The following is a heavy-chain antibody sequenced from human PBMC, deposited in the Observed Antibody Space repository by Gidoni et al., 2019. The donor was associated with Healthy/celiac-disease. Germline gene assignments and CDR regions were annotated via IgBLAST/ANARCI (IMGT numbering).Heavy chain of an antibody. CDR1: GGSFSGYY. J-gene: IGHJ6*02. CDR3: ARATVTVYYYYGMDV. D-gene: IGHD4-4*01. V-gene: IGHV4-34*01. CDR2: INHSGST. Sequence: QVQLQQWGAGLFMPSETLPLTCAVYGGSFSGYYWSWIRQPPGKGLEWIGEINHSGSTNYNPSLKSRVTISVDTSKNQFSLKLSSVTAADTAVYYCARATVTVYYYYGMDVWGQGTTVTVSS.